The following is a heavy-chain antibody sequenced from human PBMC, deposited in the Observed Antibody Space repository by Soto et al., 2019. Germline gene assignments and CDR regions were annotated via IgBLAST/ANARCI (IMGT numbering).Heavy chain of an antibody. CDR2: ISSSGSTI. D-gene: IGHD3-22*01. V-gene: IGHV3-48*03. J-gene: IGHJ5*02. CDR1: GFTFSSYE. Sequence: GGSLRLSCAASGFTFSSYEMNWVRQAPGKGLEWVSYISSSGSTIYYADSVKGRFTISRDNAENSLYLQMNSLRAEDTAVYYCARGTGRYYYDSRFDPWGQGTLVTVSS. CDR3: ARGTGRYYYDSRFDP.